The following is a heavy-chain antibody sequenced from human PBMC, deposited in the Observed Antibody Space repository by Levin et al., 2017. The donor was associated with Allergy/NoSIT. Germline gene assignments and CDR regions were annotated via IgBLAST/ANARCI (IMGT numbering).Heavy chain of an antibody. Sequence: LSLTCAASGFTFSSYGMHWVRQAPGKGLEWVAVISYDGSNKYYADSVKGRFTIPRDNSKNTLYLQMNSLRDEDTAVYYCAKVGLDTTWDYGMDVWGQGTTVTVSS. D-gene: IGHD6-19*01. CDR1: GFTFSSYG. V-gene: IGHV3-30*18. CDR2: ISYDGSNK. J-gene: IGHJ6*02. CDR3: AKVGLDTTWDYGMDV.